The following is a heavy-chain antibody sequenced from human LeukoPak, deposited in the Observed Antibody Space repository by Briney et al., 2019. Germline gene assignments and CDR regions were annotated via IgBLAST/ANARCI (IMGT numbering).Heavy chain of an antibody. V-gene: IGHV6-1*01. D-gene: IGHD3-3*01. CDR3: ASGDGYNYYYGMDV. Sequence: SQTLSLTCAISGDSVSSNSAAWNWLRQSPSRGLEWLGRTYYRSKWYNDYAVSVKSRITINPDTSKNQFSLQLNSVTPEDTAVYYCASGDGYNYYYGMDVWGQGTTVTVSS. CDR2: TYYRSKWYN. J-gene: IGHJ6*02. CDR1: GDSVSSNSAA.